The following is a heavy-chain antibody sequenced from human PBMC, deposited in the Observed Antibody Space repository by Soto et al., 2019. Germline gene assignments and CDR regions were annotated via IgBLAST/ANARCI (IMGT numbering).Heavy chain of an antibody. J-gene: IGHJ2*01. Sequence: QVQLVQSGAEVKKPGSSVKVSCKASGGTFSSYTISWVRQAPGQGLEWMGRIIPILGIANYAQKFQGRATITADKSTSTAYMGLSSLRSEDTAVYYCARDGGGVVVPAADWYFDLWGRGTLVTVSS. V-gene: IGHV1-69*08. CDR1: GGTFSSYT. D-gene: IGHD2-2*01. CDR2: IIPILGIA. CDR3: ARDGGGVVVPAADWYFDL.